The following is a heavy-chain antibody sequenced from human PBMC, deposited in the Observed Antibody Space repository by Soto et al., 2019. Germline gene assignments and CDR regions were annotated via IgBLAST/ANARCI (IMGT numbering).Heavy chain of an antibody. CDR1: GFPFNTYA. Sequence: GGSLRLSCEASGFPFNTYAMAWFRQVPGMGLEWVSTTSIGGNTDLAESVRGRFTVSRDSSKNTLYLQMTNLRVEDAAIYFRARDLRPGLIVPTKSGFDPWGQGTRVTVSS. D-gene: IGHD2-21*01. J-gene: IGHJ5*02. V-gene: IGHV3-23*01. CDR2: TSIGGNT. CDR3: ARDLRPGLIVPTKSGFDP.